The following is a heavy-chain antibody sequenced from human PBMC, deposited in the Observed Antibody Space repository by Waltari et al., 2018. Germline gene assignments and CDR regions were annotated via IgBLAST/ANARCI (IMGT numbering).Heavy chain of an antibody. D-gene: IGHD5-12*01. CDR1: GFTFSSYG. Sequence: QVQLVESGGGVVQPGGSLRLSCAASGFTFSSYGMHWVRQAPGKGLEWVAFIRYDGSNKYYADSVKGRFTISRDNSKNTLYLQMNSLRAEDTAVYYCAKAGHSGYDPSDAFDIWDQGTMVTVSS. CDR3: AKAGHSGYDPSDAFDI. J-gene: IGHJ3*02. CDR2: IRYDGSNK. V-gene: IGHV3-30*02.